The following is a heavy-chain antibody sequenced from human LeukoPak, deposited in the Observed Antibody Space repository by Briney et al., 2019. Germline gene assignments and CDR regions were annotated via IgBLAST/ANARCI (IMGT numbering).Heavy chain of an antibody. CDR3: ARTRGYSYITGYMDV. CDR2: IYTSGST. Sequence: SETLSLTCTVSGDSISIYYWSWIRQPAGKGLEWIGHIYTSGSTNYNPSLKSRVTMSVDTSKKQFSLNLSSVTAADTAVYYCARTRGYSYITGYMDVWGKGTTVTVSS. CDR1: GDSISIYY. V-gene: IGHV4-4*07. J-gene: IGHJ6*03. D-gene: IGHD5-18*01.